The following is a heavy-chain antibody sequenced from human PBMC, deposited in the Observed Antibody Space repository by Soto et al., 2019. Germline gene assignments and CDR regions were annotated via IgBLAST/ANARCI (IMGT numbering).Heavy chain of an antibody. V-gene: IGHV4-59*08. Sequence: SETLSLTCSVAGGSMNSYFWSWIRQSPGQGLEWIGYIYYSGSTNYNPSLKSRVIISIDTSKNQFSLKVGSVTAADTAVYYCASSSLYGMDVWGQGTTVTVSS. J-gene: IGHJ6*02. CDR2: IYYSGST. CDR3: ASSSLYGMDV. CDR1: GGSMNSYF.